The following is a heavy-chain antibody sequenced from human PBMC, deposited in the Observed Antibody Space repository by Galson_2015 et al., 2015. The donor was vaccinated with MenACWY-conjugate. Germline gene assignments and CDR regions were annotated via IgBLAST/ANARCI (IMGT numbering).Heavy chain of an antibody. J-gene: IGHJ6*03. CDR2: ISDSGAAT. CDR3: AKDVYMDV. V-gene: IGHV3-23*01. CDR1: GFTFRQYA. Sequence: SLRLSCAVSGFTFRQYAMSWVRQAPGTGLEWVAIISDSGAATHYIDSVKGRFTISGDNSKNTLYLQMSRLRADDTALYYCAKDVYMDVWGKGTTVSVSS.